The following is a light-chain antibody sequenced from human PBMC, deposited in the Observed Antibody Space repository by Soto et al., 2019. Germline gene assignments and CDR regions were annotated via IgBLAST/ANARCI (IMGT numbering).Light chain of an antibody. CDR1: QSVGTY. CDR3: QQSYSTPRT. V-gene: IGKV1-39*01. Sequence: DIQVTQSPSSLSASVGDRVTITCRASQSVGTYLNWYRHKPGKAPTLLIYGVSSLHSGVPSRFSGSGSETEFTLTISSLQPEDFATYYCQQSYSTPRTFGQGTKVDIK. J-gene: IGKJ1*01. CDR2: GVS.